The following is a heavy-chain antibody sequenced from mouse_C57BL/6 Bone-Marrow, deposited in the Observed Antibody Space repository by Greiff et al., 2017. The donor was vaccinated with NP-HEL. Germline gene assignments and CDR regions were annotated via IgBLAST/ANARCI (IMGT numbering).Heavy chain of an antibody. CDR1: GYAFSSSW. J-gene: IGHJ2*01. CDR3: TREFPYYGSYFDY. V-gene: IGHV1-82*01. Sequence: QVQLQQSGPELVKPGASVKISCKASGYAFSSSWMNWVKQRPGKGLEWIGRIYPGDGDTNYNGKLSGQATLTADKYSSTAYMQLCSLTSDDSAVYFCTREFPYYGSYFDYWGQGTTLTVSS. CDR2: IYPGDGDT. D-gene: IGHD1-1*01.